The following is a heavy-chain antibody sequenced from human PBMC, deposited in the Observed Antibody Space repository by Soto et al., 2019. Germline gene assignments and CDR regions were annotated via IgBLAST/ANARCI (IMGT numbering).Heavy chain of an antibody. CDR3: ASTDSSAALHYYYYYGMDV. CDR2: IYYSGST. D-gene: IGHD6-25*01. Sequence: SETLSLTCTVSGGSISSYYWSWIRQPPGKGLEWIGYIYYSGSTNYNPSLKSRVTISVDTSKNQFSLKLSSVTAADTAVYYCASTDSSAALHYYYYYGMDVWGQGTTVTVSS. J-gene: IGHJ6*02. V-gene: IGHV4-59*01. CDR1: GGSISSYY.